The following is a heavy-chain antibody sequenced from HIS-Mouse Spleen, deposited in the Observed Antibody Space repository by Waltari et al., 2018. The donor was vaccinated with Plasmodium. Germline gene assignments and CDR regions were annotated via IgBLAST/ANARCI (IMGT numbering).Heavy chain of an antibody. D-gene: IGHD6-13*01. CDR1: GFTFGSYS. V-gene: IGHV3-21*01. CDR2: ISSSSSYI. CDR3: ARDRSAAALLGY. Sequence: EVQLVESGGGLVKPGGSLRLSCAASGFTFGSYSRNWVRQAPGKGLEWVSSISSSSSYIYYADSVKGRFTISRDNAKNSLYLQMNSLRAEDTAVYYCARDRSAAALLGYWGQGTLVTVSS. J-gene: IGHJ4*02.